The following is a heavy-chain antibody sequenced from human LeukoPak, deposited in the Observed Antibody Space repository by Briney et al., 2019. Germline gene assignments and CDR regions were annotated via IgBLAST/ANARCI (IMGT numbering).Heavy chain of an antibody. CDR3: ARDSTAMALDY. Sequence: GGSLRLSCAASGFTFSSYGMHWVSQAPGKGLEWVAVIWYDGSNKYYADSVKGRFTISRDNSKNTLYLQMNSLRAEDTAVYYCARDSTAMALDYWGQGTLVTVSS. J-gene: IGHJ4*02. V-gene: IGHV3-33*08. D-gene: IGHD5-18*01. CDR2: IWYDGSNK. CDR1: GFTFSSYG.